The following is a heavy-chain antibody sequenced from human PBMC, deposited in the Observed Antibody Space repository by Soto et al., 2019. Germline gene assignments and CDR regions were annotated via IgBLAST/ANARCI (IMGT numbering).Heavy chain of an antibody. CDR3: ACGYYYDSGGYEYNS. J-gene: IGHJ4*02. V-gene: IGHV1-69*13. Sequence: ASVKVSCKASGGTFSSYAISWVRQAPGQGLEWMGGIIPIFGTANYAQKFQGRVTITADESTSTAYMELSSLRSEDTAVYYCACGYYYDSGGYEYNSWGQGTLVTVSS. CDR2: IIPIFGTA. CDR1: GGTFSSYA. D-gene: IGHD3-22*01.